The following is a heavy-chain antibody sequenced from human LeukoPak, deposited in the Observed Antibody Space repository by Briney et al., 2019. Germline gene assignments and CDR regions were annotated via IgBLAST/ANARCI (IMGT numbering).Heavy chain of an antibody. Sequence: SETLSLTCAVYGGSFSGYYWSWIRQPPGKGLEWIGEINHSGSTNYNPSLKSRVIISVDASKNQFSLRLSSVTAADTAVYYCARGGWELPEGSLDYWGQGTLVTVSS. CDR1: GGSFSGYY. CDR2: INHSGST. J-gene: IGHJ4*02. D-gene: IGHD1-26*01. V-gene: IGHV4-34*01. CDR3: ARGGWELPEGSLDY.